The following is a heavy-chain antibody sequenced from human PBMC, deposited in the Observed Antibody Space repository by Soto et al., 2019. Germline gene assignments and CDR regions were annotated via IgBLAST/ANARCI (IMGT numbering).Heavy chain of an antibody. Sequence: QVQLVQSGAEVKKPGASVKVSCKSSGYTFSMSGISWVRQAPGQGLEWMGWISGYNGKTNYEQKCQERVTMTTDTSTNMAYMELRSLRSDDTAVYYCAREGPRPYYYYGMDVWGQGTTVTVSS. CDR2: ISGYNGKT. CDR3: AREGPRPYYYYGMDV. J-gene: IGHJ6*02. CDR1: GYTFSMSG. V-gene: IGHV1-18*01.